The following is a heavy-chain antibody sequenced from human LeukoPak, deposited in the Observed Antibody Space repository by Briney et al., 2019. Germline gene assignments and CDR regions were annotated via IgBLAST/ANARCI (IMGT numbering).Heavy chain of an antibody. CDR1: GFTFTSYA. Sequence: GGSLRLSCAVSGFTFTSYAMSWARQAPGKGLEWVSAISGSGGSTYYADSVKGRFTISRDNSKNTVYLQMDNLRAEDTAAYYCAKMIRGVIITGDYFDSWGQGTLVTVSS. V-gene: IGHV3-23*01. CDR3: AKMIRGVIITGDYFDS. J-gene: IGHJ4*02. CDR2: ISGSGGST. D-gene: IGHD3-10*01.